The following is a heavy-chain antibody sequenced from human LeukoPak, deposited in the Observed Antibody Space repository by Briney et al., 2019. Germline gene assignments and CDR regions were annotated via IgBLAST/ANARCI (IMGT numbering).Heavy chain of an antibody. CDR1: GGSISSYY. CDR2: IYTSGST. CDR3: ARDLEDSSGYYRGGDAFDI. V-gene: IGHV4-4*07. D-gene: IGHD3-22*01. J-gene: IGHJ3*02. Sequence: PSETLCLTCTVSGGSISSYYWSWIRQPAGKGLEWIGRIYTSGSTNYNPSLKSRVTMSVDTSKNQFSLKLSSVTAADTAVYYCARDLEDSSGYYRGGDAFDIWGQGTMVTVSS.